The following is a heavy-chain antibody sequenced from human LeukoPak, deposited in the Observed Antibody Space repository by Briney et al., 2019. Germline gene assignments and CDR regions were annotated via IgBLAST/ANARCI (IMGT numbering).Heavy chain of an antibody. J-gene: IGHJ6*03. V-gene: IGHV3-21*01. Sequence: GGSLRLSCAASGFTFSSYEMNWVRQAPGKGLEWVSSISSSSSYIYYADSVKGRFTISRDNAKNSLYLQMNSLRAEDTAVYYCARAGTTVYYYMDVWGKGTTVTVSS. D-gene: IGHD1-7*01. CDR1: GFTFSSYE. CDR2: ISSSSSYI. CDR3: ARAGTTVYYYMDV.